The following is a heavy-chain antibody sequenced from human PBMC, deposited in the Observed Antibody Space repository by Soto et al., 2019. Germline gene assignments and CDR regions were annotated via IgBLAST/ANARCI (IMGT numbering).Heavy chain of an antibody. V-gene: IGHV3-33*01. D-gene: IGHD2-2*01. CDR2: IWYDGSNK. CDR3: ARDSPHVTVTAAICHV. Sequence: PGGSLRLSCAASGSTFSSYGMHWVRQAPGKGLEWVAVIWYDGSNKYYADSVKGRFTISRDNTKNSLYLQMSSLRAEDSVVFFCARDSPHVTVTAAICHVWGKGTTVTVSS. J-gene: IGHJ6*04. CDR1: GSTFSSYG.